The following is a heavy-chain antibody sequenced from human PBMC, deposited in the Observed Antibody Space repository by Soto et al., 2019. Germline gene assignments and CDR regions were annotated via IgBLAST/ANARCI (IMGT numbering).Heavy chain of an antibody. D-gene: IGHD3-22*01. V-gene: IGHV4-4*07. CDR1: GGSLSNYY. J-gene: IGHJ5*02. CDR2: IYTGGSI. CDR3: ARDLDSSGFSPDWFDP. Sequence: SETLSLTCTVSGGSLSNYYWSWIRQPTGEGLERIGRIYTGGSINYNPSLKSRVTMSVDTSKQQFSLKLTSVTAADTAVYYCARDLDSSGFSPDWFDPWGQGTLVTVSS.